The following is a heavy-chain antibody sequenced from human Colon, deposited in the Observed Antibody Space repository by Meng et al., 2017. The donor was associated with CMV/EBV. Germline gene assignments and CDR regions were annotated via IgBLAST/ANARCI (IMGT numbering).Heavy chain of an antibody. V-gene: IGHV3-74*01. CDR3: ARGYSGTYRADY. J-gene: IGHJ4*02. CDR2: INSDGTSA. D-gene: IGHD1-26*01. Sequence: CAASVFTFSSYWMHWVRQVPGKGVVWVSRINSDGTSASYADSVQGRFTISRDNAKSTLYLQMNSLRAEDTAVYYCARGYSGTYRADYWGQGTLVTVSS. CDR1: VFTFSSYW.